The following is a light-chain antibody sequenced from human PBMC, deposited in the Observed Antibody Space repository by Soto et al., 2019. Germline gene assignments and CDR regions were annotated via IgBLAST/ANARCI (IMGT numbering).Light chain of an antibody. CDR2: DVS. Sequence: SVLPKPASVSGSPGQSITISCTGTISNVGGYNYVSWYQQHPGKAPKLMIYDVSNRPSGVSNRFSGSKSGNTASLTISGLQAEDEADYYCSSYTSSSTLLFVFGTGTKVTVL. J-gene: IGLJ1*01. V-gene: IGLV2-14*03. CDR3: SSYTSSSTLLFV. CDR1: ISNVGGYNY.